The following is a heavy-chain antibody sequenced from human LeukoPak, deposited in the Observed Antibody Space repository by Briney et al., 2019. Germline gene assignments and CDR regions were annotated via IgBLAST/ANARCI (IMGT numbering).Heavy chain of an antibody. CDR1: GGSISSYY. Sequence: SETLSLTCTVSGGSISSYYWGWIRQPAGKGLAWIGRIYTSGSTNYNPSLKSRVTMSVDTSQNQFSLKLSSVAAADTAVYYCARDGAGKDYYYYMDVWGKGTTVTVSS. J-gene: IGHJ6*03. D-gene: IGHD6-13*01. CDR2: IYTSGST. V-gene: IGHV4-4*07. CDR3: ARDGAGKDYYYYMDV.